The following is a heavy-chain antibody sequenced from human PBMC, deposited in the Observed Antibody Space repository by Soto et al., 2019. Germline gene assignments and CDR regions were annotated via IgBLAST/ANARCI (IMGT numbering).Heavy chain of an antibody. J-gene: IGHJ4*02. CDR3: ARDSGYGDPFDY. CDR2: IYYSGST. V-gene: IGHV4-39*07. D-gene: IGHD4-17*01. CDR1: GGSISSSRYY. Sequence: SETLSLTCTVSGGSISSSRYYWGWIRQPPGKGLEWIGYIYYSGSTNYNPSLRSRVTISVDTSKNQFSLKLSSVTAADTAVYYCARDSGYGDPFDYWGQGTLVTVSS.